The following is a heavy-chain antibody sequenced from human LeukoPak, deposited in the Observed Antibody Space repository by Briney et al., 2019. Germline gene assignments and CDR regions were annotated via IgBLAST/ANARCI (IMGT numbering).Heavy chain of an antibody. V-gene: IGHV4-34*01. Sequence: SETLSLTCAVYGGSFSGYYWSWIRQPPGKGLEWIGEINHSGSTNYNPSLKSRVTISVDTPKNQFSLKLSSVTAADTAVYYCARALLRGVVVPGGYWGQGTLVTVSS. CDR1: GGSFSGYY. CDR3: ARALLRGVVVPGGY. CDR2: INHSGST. D-gene: IGHD2-2*01. J-gene: IGHJ4*02.